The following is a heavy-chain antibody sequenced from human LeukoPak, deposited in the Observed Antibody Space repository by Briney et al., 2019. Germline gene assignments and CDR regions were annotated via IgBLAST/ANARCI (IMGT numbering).Heavy chain of an antibody. CDR1: GFTVSSNY. V-gene: IGHV3-66*02. Sequence: GGSLRLSCAASGFTVSSNYMSWVRQAPGKGLEWVSVIYSGGSTYYADSVKGRFTISRDNSKNTLYLQMNSLRAEDTAVYYCARGSRQLGRSYYYHGMDVWGQGTTVTVSS. CDR3: ARGSRQLGRSYYYHGMDV. CDR2: IYSGGST. D-gene: IGHD6-13*01. J-gene: IGHJ6*02.